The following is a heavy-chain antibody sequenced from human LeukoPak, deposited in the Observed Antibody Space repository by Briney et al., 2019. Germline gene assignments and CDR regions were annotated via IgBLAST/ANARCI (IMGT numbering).Heavy chain of an antibody. J-gene: IGHJ4*02. CDR1: GFTFSSYS. V-gene: IGHV3-21*04. D-gene: IGHD3-10*01. Sequence: GGSLRLSCAASGFTFSSYSMNWVRQAPGKGLEWVSSISSSSSYIYYADSVKGRFTISRDNAKNTLYLQMNSLRAEDTAVYFCAKRGVVVRVILVGFHKEAYYFDSWGQGALVTVSS. CDR2: ISSSSSYI. CDR3: AKRGVVVRVILVGFHKEAYYFDS.